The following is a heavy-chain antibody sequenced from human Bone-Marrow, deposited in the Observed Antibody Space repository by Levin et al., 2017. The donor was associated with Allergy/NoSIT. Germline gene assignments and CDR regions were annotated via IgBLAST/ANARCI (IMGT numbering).Heavy chain of an antibody. Sequence: AGGSLRLSCAASGFPFSNYWMHWVRQAPGKGLVWVSHINGDGSTTSYADSVKGRFTISRDNAKNTLYLQMNSLRAEDTAVYYCARVYYDSSGYLLGYWGQGTLVTVSS. CDR2: INGDGSTT. D-gene: IGHD3-22*01. V-gene: IGHV3-74*01. CDR1: GFPFSNYW. J-gene: IGHJ4*02. CDR3: ARVYYDSSGYLLGY.